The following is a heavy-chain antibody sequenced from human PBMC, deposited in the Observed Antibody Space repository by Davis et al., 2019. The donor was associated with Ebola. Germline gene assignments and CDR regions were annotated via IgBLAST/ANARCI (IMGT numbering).Heavy chain of an antibody. CDR3: TTDRRNYYDSSGYHYYYYYGMDV. V-gene: IGHV3-23*01. Sequence: GESLKISCAASGFTFGRSAMSWVRQAPGKGLEWVSTIIASGGGTYYADSVKGRFTISRDNSKNTLYLQMNSLKTEDTAVYYCTTDRRNYYDSSGYHYYYYYGMDVWGQGTTVTVSS. J-gene: IGHJ6*02. D-gene: IGHD3-22*01. CDR1: GFTFGRSA. CDR2: IIASGGGT.